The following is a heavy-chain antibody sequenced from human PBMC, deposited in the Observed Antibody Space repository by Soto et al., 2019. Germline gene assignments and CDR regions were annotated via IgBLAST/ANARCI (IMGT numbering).Heavy chain of an antibody. V-gene: IGHV4-59*01. CDR3: ARGYYDSNGQSNTFDI. CDR1: GGSFSGYY. J-gene: IGHJ3*02. D-gene: IGHD3-22*01. CDR2: VYYTGST. Sequence: SETLSLTCAVYGGSFSGYYWSWIRQPPGKGREWIGYVYYTGSTKYNPSLKSRVTISVSTSKKQFSLKLSSVTAADTAVYYCARGYYDSNGQSNTFDIWGQGTMVTVSS.